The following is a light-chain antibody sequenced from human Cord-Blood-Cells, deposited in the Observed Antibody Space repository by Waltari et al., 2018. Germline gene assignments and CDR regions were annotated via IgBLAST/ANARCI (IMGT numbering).Light chain of an antibody. V-gene: IGKV3-20*01. Sequence: EIVLTQSPGTLSLSPGERATLSCRASQSVSSSYLAWYEQKPGQAPSLLIYGASSRATGSPDRVGGSGAVTDFTIAISRLEPEDFAVYYCQQYGSSPLFTFGPGTKVDIK. CDR2: GAS. CDR1: QSVSSSY. CDR3: QQYGSSPLFT. J-gene: IGKJ3*01.